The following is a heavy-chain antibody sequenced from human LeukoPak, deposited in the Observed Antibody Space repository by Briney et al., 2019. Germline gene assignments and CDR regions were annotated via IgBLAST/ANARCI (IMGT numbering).Heavy chain of an antibody. J-gene: IGHJ5*02. CDR2: VYYSGST. CDR3: AKHLSNTFYDRIWFDP. V-gene: IGHV4-59*01. CDR1: GGSINNYY. D-gene: IGHD3-22*01. Sequence: PSETLSLTCSVSGGSINNYYWSWIRQPPGQGLERIGSVYYSGSTNYNPSLKSRATISVDTSTNQFSLKLKSVTAADTAVYYCAKHLSNTFYDRIWFDPWGRETLVTVSS.